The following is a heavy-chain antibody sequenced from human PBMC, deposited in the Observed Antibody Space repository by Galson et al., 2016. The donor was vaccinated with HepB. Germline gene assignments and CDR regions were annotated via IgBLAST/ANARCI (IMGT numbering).Heavy chain of an antibody. D-gene: IGHD3-22*01. Sequence: TLSLTCAVSGGSISSGAHSWNWIRQPPGKGLEWIGYIYHTGSTFYNPSLKSRVTISVDTSKNQFSLRLNSVTAADTAVYYCAREGIDSSGFHGHFDYWGQGSLVTVSS. CDR1: GGSISSGAHS. CDR3: AREGIDSSGFHGHFDY. V-gene: IGHV4-30-2*01. J-gene: IGHJ4*02. CDR2: IYHTGST.